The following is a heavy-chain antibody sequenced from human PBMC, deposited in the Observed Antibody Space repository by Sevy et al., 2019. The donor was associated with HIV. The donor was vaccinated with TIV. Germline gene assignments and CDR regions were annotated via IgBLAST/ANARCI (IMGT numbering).Heavy chain of an antibody. CDR2: ISAYNGNT. CDR1: GYTFTSYG. V-gene: IGHV1-18*03. CDR3: AGDRDIVVVPAAVSDY. Sequence: ASVKVSCKASGYTFTSYGISWVRQAPGQGLEWMGWISAYNGNTNYAQKLQGRVTMTTDTSTSTAYMELRSLRSDDMAVYYCAGDRDIVVVPAAVSDYWGQGTLVTVSS. J-gene: IGHJ4*02. D-gene: IGHD2-2*01.